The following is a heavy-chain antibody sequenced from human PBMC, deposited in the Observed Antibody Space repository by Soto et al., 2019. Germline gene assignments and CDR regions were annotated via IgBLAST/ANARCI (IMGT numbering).Heavy chain of an antibody. V-gene: IGHV3-23*01. J-gene: IGHJ4*02. D-gene: IGHD6-19*01. Sequence: GGSLRLSCVASGFTFNKYALAWVRQAPGKGLEWVSAISGSGASTYDADSVKGRFTISRDNSNNTLYLQMNSLRAEDTAVYYCAKPAGVITFVSSFGRWDQGTPVTVSS. CDR3: AKPAGVITFVSSFGR. CDR1: GFTFNKYA. CDR2: ISGSGAST.